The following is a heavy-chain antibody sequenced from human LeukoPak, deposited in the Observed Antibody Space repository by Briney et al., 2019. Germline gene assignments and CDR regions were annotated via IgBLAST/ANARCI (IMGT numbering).Heavy chain of an antibody. J-gene: IGHJ4*02. CDR3: ARVRVSGSYLYYFDS. CDR2: ILTSGST. Sequence: SETLSLTCTVPGGSISSYHWGWVRQPPGKGLEWIGYILTSGSTNYNPSLKSRLTISVDTSKNQFTLKVNSVTAADTAVYYCARVRVSGSYLYYFDSWGQGNLVTVSS. CDR1: GGSISSYH. D-gene: IGHD1-26*01. V-gene: IGHV4-4*09.